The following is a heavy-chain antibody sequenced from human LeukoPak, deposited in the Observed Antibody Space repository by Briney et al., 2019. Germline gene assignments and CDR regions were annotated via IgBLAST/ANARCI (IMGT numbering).Heavy chain of an antibody. CDR3: AKARLNTAMVLFDY. Sequence: GGSLRLSCAASGFTFSNYGMHWVRQAPGKGLEWVAFIRYDGSNKYYADSVKGRFTISRDNSKNTLYLQMNSLRAEDTTVYYCAKARLNTAMVLFDYWGQGTLVTVSS. CDR1: GFTFSNYG. D-gene: IGHD5-18*01. V-gene: IGHV3-30*02. CDR2: IRYDGSNK. J-gene: IGHJ4*02.